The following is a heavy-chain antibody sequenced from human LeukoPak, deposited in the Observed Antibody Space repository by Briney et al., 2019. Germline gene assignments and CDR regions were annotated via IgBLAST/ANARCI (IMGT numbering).Heavy chain of an antibody. CDR2: ISSSSSYI. D-gene: IGHD6-13*01. Sequence: PGGSLRLSCAASGFTFSSYSMNWVRQAPGKGLGWVSSISSSSSYIYYADSVKGRFTISRDNAKNSLYLQMNSLRAEDTAVYYCAREGHRIAAAGANDYWGQGTLVTVSS. CDR1: GFTFSSYS. V-gene: IGHV3-21*01. CDR3: AREGHRIAAAGANDY. J-gene: IGHJ4*02.